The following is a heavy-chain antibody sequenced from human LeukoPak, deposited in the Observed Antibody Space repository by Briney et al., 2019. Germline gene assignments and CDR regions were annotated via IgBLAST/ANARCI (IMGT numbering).Heavy chain of an antibody. D-gene: IGHD3-10*01. V-gene: IGHV3-23*01. Sequence: GGSLRLSCAASGFTFASYVMRWVRQAPGKGLEWVSTISGSGGSTHYADSVKGRFTISRDNAKNTLYLQMNSLRAEDTAVYYCAREDMVRGVIEFDYWGQGTLVTVSS. CDR1: GFTFASYV. CDR3: AREDMVRGVIEFDY. J-gene: IGHJ4*02. CDR2: ISGSGGST.